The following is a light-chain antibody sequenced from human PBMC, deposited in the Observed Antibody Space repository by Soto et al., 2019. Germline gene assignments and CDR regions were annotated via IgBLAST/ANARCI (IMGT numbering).Light chain of an antibody. J-gene: IGKJ1*01. V-gene: IGKV3-11*01. CDR3: QQRSDSWT. CDR1: QSVRDRY. Sequence: EIVLTQSPGTLSLSPGERATLSCRASQSVRDRYLAWYQQKPGQAPRLLIYGASNRATGIPARFSGSGSGTDFTLTISSLEPEDSAVYYCQQRSDSWTFGQGTKVDIK. CDR2: GAS.